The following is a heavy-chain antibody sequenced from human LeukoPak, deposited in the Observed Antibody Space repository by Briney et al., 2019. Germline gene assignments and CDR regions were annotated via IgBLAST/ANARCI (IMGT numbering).Heavy chain of an antibody. CDR2: IKEDGSEK. V-gene: IGHV3-7*01. CDR1: GFTFSSYW. Sequence: GGSLRLSCAASGFTFSSYWMSWVRQAPGKGLEWVANIKEDGSEKCYVDSVKGRFTISRDNAKNSLYLQMNSLRAEDTAVYYCAELGITMIGGVWGKGTTVTISS. CDR3: AELGITMIGGV. D-gene: IGHD3-10*02. J-gene: IGHJ6*04.